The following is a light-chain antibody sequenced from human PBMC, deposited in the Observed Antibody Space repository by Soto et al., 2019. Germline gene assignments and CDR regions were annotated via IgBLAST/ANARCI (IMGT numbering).Light chain of an antibody. CDR3: QVWDSSSDHVV. J-gene: IGLJ2*01. V-gene: IGLV3-21*04. CDR2: YDS. CDR1: NIGSKS. Sequence: SYELTQPPSVSVAPGKTARITCGGNNIGSKSVHWYQQKPGQAPVLVIYYDSDRPSGIPERFSGSNSGNTATLTISRVEAGDEAXYYCQVWDSSSDHVVFGGGTKLTVL.